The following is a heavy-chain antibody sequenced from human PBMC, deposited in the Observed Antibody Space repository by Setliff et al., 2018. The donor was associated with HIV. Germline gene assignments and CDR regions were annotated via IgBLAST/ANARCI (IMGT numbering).Heavy chain of an antibody. CDR2: ISAYNGNT. CDR3: AGGLDAEGYFDL. V-gene: IGHV1-18*01. J-gene: IGHJ2*01. CDR1: GYTFTSYG. Sequence: ASVKVSCKASGYTFTSYGISWVRQAPGQGLEWMGWISAYNGNTNYTQKLQGRVTMTTDTSTSTAYMELRSLRSDDTAVYYCAGGLDAEGYFDLWGRGTLVTVSS.